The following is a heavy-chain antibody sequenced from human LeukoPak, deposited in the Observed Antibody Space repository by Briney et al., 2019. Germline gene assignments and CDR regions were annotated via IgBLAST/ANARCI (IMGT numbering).Heavy chain of an antibody. J-gene: IGHJ4*02. CDR2: ITPFNGNT. CDR3: ARVVDDFLDY. V-gene: IGHV1-45*02. D-gene: IGHD2-15*01. Sequence: EASVKVSCTASGYTFAYRYLHWVRQAPGQALEWMGWITPFNGNTNYAQKFQDRVTITRDRSMSTAYMELSSLRSEDTAMYYCARVVDDFLDYWGQGTLVTVSS. CDR1: GYTFAYRY.